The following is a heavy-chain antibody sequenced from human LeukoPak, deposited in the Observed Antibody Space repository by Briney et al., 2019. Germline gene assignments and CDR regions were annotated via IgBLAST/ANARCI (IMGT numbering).Heavy chain of an antibody. Sequence: PSETLSLTCTVSDGSISSSSYYWGWVRQPPGKGLEWIGSIYYSGRTYYNPSLKSRVTISVDTSKNQFSLKLSSVTAADTAVYYCSRHPRGYAIDYWGQGTLVTVSS. CDR3: SRHPRGYAIDY. J-gene: IGHJ4*02. CDR1: DGSISSSSYY. V-gene: IGHV4-39*01. D-gene: IGHD5-12*01. CDR2: IYYSGRT.